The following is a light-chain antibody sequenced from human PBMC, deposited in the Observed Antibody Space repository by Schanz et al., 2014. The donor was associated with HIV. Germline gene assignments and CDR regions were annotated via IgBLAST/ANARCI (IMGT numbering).Light chain of an antibody. V-gene: IGLV2-14*01. Sequence: QSALTQPASVSGSPGQSITISCTGTSSDIGGYNYVAWYQQHAGKAPKLMIFDVSNRPSGVSYRFSGSKSGNTASLTISGLQAEDEADYYCSSYTTSDTLIFGGGIKLTVL. J-gene: IGLJ2*01. CDR2: DVS. CDR3: SSYTTSDTLI. CDR1: SSDIGGYNY.